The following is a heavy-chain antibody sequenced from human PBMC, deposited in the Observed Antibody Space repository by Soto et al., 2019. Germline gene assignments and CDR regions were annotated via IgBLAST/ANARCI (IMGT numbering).Heavy chain of an antibody. CDR2: ISYDGSNK. J-gene: IGHJ4*02. D-gene: IGHD2-15*01. Sequence: PGGSLRLSCAASGFTFSSYGMHWVRQAPGKGLEWVAVISYDGSNKYYADSVKGRFTISRDNSKNTLYLQMNSLRAEDTAVYYCAKDRRRGCSGGSCYIYDYWGQGTLVTVSS. V-gene: IGHV3-30*18. CDR3: AKDRRRGCSGGSCYIYDY. CDR1: GFTFSSYG.